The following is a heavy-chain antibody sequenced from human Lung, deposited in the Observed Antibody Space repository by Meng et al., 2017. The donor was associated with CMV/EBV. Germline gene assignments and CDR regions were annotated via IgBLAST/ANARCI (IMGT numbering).Heavy chain of an antibody. CDR3: ARVFGVVVPLEGCMDV. J-gene: IGHJ6*02. CDR1: GYTFTSYY. V-gene: IGHV1-2*02. CDR2: INPNSGGT. Sequence: ASVXVSXXASGYTFTSYYMHWVRQAPGQGLEWMGWINPNSGGTNYAQKFQGRVTMTRDTSISTAYMELSRLRSDDTAVYYCARVFGVVVPLEGCMDVWGQGXTVTVSS. D-gene: IGHD2-2*01.